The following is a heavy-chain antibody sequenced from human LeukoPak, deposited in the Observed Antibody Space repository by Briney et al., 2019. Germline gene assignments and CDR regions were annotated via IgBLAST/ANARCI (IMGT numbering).Heavy chain of an antibody. J-gene: IGHJ4*02. CDR1: GFTFRSYA. V-gene: IGHV3-30*04. CDR3: ARVWYSSSSSGFDY. D-gene: IGHD6-6*01. CDR2: ISYDGSNK. Sequence: GGSLRLSCAASGFTFRSYAMHWVRQAPGKGLEWVAVISYDGSNKYYADSVKGRFTISRDNSKNTLYLQMNSLRAEDTAVYYCARVWYSSSSSGFDYWGQGTLVTVSS.